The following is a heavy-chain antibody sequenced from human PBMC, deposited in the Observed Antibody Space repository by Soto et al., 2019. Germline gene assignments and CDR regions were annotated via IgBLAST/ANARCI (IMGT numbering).Heavy chain of an antibody. V-gene: IGHV2-5*02. CDR3: AHRVLRTVFGLVTTTAIYFDF. CDR1: GFSLTTSGVG. D-gene: IGHD3-3*01. CDR2: IYWDDDK. J-gene: IGHJ4*02. Sequence: GSGPTLVNPTQTLTLTCTFSGFSLTTSGVGVGWIRQSPGKAPEWLALIYWDDDKRYSPSLKSRLTITKDTSKNQVVLTMANLDTADTATYYCAHRVLRTVFGLVTTTAIYFDFWGQGTLVTVSS.